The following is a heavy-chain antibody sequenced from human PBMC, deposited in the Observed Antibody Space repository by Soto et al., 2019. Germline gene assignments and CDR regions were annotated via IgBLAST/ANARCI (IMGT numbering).Heavy chain of an antibody. V-gene: IGHV3-64*04. CDR3: ARDRIAVAGNPEYFQH. J-gene: IGHJ1*01. Sequence: PGGSLRLSCAASGFTFSSYAMHWVRQAPGKGLEYVSAISSNGGSTYYADSVKGRFTISRDNSKNTLYLQMNSLRAEDTAVYYCARDRIAVAGNPEYFQHWGQGTLVTVSS. CDR1: GFTFSSYA. D-gene: IGHD6-19*01. CDR2: ISSNGGST.